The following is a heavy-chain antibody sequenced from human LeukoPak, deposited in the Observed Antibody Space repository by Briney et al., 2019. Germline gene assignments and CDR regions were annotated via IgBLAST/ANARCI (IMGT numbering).Heavy chain of an antibody. J-gene: IGHJ2*01. CDR1: GFTFSSYW. Sequence: GGSLRLSCAASGFTFSSYWMHWVRQAPGKGLVWVSRINSDGSSTSYADSVKGRFTISRDNAKNTLYLQMNSLRAEDTAVYYCTREETRYWYFDLWGRGTLVTVSS. CDR2: INSDGSST. V-gene: IGHV3-74*01. CDR3: TREETRYWYFDL.